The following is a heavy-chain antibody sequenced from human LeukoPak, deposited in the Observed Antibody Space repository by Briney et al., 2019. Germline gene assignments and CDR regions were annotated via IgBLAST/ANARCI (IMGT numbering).Heavy chain of an antibody. D-gene: IGHD1-26*01. Sequence: GGSLRLSCAASGFTFSSYAMSWVRQAPGKGLGWGSGISGSGGSTYYAESVKGRFTISRDNSKNTLYLQINSLRAEDTAVYYCAKDLMRSGNYFDYWGQGTLVTVSS. CDR3: AKDLMRSGNYFDY. J-gene: IGHJ4*02. V-gene: IGHV3-23*01. CDR1: GFTFSSYA. CDR2: ISGSGGST.